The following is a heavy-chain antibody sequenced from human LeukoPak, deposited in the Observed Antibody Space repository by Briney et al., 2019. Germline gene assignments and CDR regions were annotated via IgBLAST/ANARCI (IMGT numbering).Heavy chain of an antibody. Sequence: GGSLRLSCAASGXTFSSYSMNWVRQAPGKGLEWVSSIISSGTYIYYADSVKGRFTISRDNAKNSVFLQMNSLRAEDTAVYYCARADVVTSYYYGMDVWGQGTTVTVSS. CDR3: ARADVVTSYYYGMDV. CDR2: IISSGTYI. CDR1: GXTFSSYS. J-gene: IGHJ6*02. D-gene: IGHD2-2*01. V-gene: IGHV3-21*01.